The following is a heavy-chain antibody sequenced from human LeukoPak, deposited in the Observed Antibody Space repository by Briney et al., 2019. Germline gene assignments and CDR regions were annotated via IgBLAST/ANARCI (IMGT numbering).Heavy chain of an antibody. CDR1: SGSINSDGYY. J-gene: IGHJ3*02. D-gene: IGHD5-24*01. Sequence: SQTLSLTCTVSSGSINSDGYYWRWIRQPAGKGLEWIGRVYSTGSANYSPSLESRVIISIDTSKNQFFLTLSSVTAADTAVYYCARVYRRDGYNYDGFDIWGQGTMVTVS. V-gene: IGHV4-61*02. CDR2: VYSTGSA. CDR3: ARVYRRDGYNYDGFDI.